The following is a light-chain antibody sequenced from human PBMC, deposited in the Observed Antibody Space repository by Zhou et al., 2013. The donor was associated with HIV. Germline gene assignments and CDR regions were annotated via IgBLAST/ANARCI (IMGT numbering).Light chain of an antibody. CDR1: QSVTSN. CDR3: QQYNNQPPLT. CDR2: GAT. V-gene: IGKV3-15*01. J-gene: IGKJ4*01. Sequence: EIVLTQSPGTLSLSPGERATVSCRASQSVTSNYLAWYQQKLGQTPRLLIYGATTRATDIPPRFSGSGSGTEFTLTITSLQSEDVAVYYCQQYNNQPPLTFGGGTKVEIK.